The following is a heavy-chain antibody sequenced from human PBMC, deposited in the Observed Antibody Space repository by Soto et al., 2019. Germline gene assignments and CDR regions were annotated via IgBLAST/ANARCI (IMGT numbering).Heavy chain of an antibody. D-gene: IGHD1-26*01. CDR1: GFTFNKFG. CDR2: IWYDGNRK. J-gene: IGHJ5*02. V-gene: IGHV3-33*01. Sequence: QEQLVESGGGVVQPGRSLRLSCGASGFTFNKFGMLWVRQAPGKGLEWVAVIWYDGNRKYYGDSVKGRFTISRDNSKNILYLEMNSLRAEDTAVYYCTRWAGSATSVRFDPRGQGTLVTVSS. CDR3: TRWAGSATSVRFDP.